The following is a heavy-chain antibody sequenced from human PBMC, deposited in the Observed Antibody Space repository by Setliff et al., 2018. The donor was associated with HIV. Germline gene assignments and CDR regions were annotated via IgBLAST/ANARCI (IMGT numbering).Heavy chain of an antibody. J-gene: IGHJ4*02. CDR1: GFTFSSYG. D-gene: IGHD6-19*01. CDR2: IWYDGSNK. V-gene: IGHV3-33*06. Sequence: GGSLRLSCAASGFTFSSYGMHWVRQAPGKGLEWVAVIWYDGSNKYYADSVKGRFTISRDNSKNTLYLQMNSLRAEDTAVYYCAKTTSSGWYSLYLDYWGQGTLVTVSS. CDR3: AKTTSSGWYSLYLDY.